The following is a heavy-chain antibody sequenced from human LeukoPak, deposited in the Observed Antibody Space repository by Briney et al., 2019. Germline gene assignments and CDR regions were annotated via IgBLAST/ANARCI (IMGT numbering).Heavy chain of an antibody. V-gene: IGHV4-39*01. D-gene: IGHD2-15*01. CDR2: IYYSGSI. CDR3: AGFYCSGGSCYQYFSYYYMDV. Sequence: SETLSLTCTVSGGSISSGSYYWGWIRQPPGKGLEWIGSIYYSGSIYYNPSLKSRVTISVDTSKNQFSLKLSSVTAADTAVYYCAGFYCSGGSCYQYFSYYYMDVWGKGTTVTISS. CDR1: GGSISSGSYY. J-gene: IGHJ6*03.